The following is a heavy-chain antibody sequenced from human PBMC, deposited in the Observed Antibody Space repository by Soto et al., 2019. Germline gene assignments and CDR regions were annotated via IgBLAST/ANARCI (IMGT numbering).Heavy chain of an antibody. D-gene: IGHD3-3*01. CDR1: GFSLSTSGVG. J-gene: IGHJ5*02. CDR3: AHAYLQTLLGVGVSGRFGR. Sequence: SGPTLVNPTQTLTLTCTFSGFSLSTSGVGVGWIRQPPGKALEWLALIYWDDDKRYSPSLESRLTITKDTSKNQVVLTMTNMDPGDTATYYCAHAYLQTLLGVGVSGRFGRWGQGTLGSVSS. V-gene: IGHV2-5*02. CDR2: IYWDDDK.